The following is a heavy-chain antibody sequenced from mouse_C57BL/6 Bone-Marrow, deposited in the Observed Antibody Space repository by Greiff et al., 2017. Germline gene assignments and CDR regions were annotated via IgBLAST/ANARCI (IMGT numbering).Heavy chain of an antibody. CDR1: GYTFTSYW. V-gene: IGHV1-74*01. Sequence: VQLQQPGDELVKPGASVKVSCKASGYTFTSYWMHWVKQRPGQGLEWIGRIHPSDSDTNYNQKFKGKATLTVDKSSSTAYMQLSSLTSEDSAVYYCALYYGNYVGVWFAYWGQGTLVTVSA. J-gene: IGHJ3*01. CDR2: IHPSDSDT. CDR3: ALYYGNYVGVWFAY. D-gene: IGHD2-1*01.